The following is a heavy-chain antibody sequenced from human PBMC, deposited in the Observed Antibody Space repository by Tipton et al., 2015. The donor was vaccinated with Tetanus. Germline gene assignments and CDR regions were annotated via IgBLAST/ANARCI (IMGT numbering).Heavy chain of an antibody. Sequence: GLVKPSETLSLTCAVYGGSFSGSYWSWIRQPPGKGLEWVGYVYYTGDTNYNPSLKSRVTISMDGSENQISLKMTSVTAADTAVYYCAGVTAQRTELYFEHWGQGTQVTVSS. D-gene: IGHD2-8*02. J-gene: IGHJ1*01. V-gene: IGHV4-59*01. CDR2: VYYTGDT. CDR3: AGVTAQRTELYFEH. CDR1: GGSFSGSY.